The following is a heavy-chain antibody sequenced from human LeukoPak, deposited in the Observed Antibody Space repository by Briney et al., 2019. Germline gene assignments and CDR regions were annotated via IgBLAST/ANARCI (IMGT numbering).Heavy chain of an antibody. CDR3: AKAQDPIAAAGTSPFDY. J-gene: IGHJ4*02. CDR2: ISGSGGST. D-gene: IGHD6-13*01. Sequence: GRSLRLSCAASGFTFSSYAMSWVRQAPGKGLEWVSAISGSGGSTFYADSVKGRFTISRDNSKNTLSLQMNSLRAEDTAVYYCAKAQDPIAAAGTSPFDYWGQGTLVTVSS. CDR1: GFTFSSYA. V-gene: IGHV3-23*01.